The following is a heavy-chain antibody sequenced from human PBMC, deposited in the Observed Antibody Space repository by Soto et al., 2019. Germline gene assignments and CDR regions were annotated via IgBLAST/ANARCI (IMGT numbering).Heavy chain of an antibody. CDR3: VSPYNFYFMDV. V-gene: IGHV4-39*02. CDR2: VSQRGST. J-gene: IGHJ6*03. D-gene: IGHD3-16*01. CDR1: GGSISSSSFY. Sequence: QLQLQESGPGLVKPSETLSLTCTGSGGSISSSSFYWGWVRQPPGKGLEWIGSVSQRGSTYYNPSLTSRVTITLDTSKNHFSLKLNSVTAADTAVYYCVSPYNFYFMDVWGKGTPVTVSS.